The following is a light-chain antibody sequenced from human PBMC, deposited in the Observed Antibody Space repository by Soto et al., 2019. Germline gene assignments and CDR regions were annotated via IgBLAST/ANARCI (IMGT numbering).Light chain of an antibody. CDR3: QQYYSYLQVT. J-gene: IGKJ4*01. CDR1: QGISSY. Sequence: AIRMTQSPSSFSASTGDRVTITCRASQGISSYLAWYQQKPGKAPKLLIYAASTLQSGVPSRFSGSGSGTDFTLTISCLQSEDFATYYCQQYYSYLQVTFGGGTKVDIK. V-gene: IGKV1-8*01. CDR2: AAS.